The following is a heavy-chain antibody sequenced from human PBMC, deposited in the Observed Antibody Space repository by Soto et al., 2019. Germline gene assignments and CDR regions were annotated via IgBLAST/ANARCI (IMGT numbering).Heavy chain of an antibody. D-gene: IGHD4-17*01. J-gene: IGHJ5*02. V-gene: IGHV1-69*04. Sequence: ASVKVSCKASGGTFSSYAITWGRQSPGQGPEWMGRIIPILGIANYAQKFQGRVTITPDKSTRTAYMELSSLRSEDTAVYYCARESPSPTVATLYNWFDPWGQGTLVTVSS. CDR2: IIPILGIA. CDR1: GGTFSSYA. CDR3: ARESPSPTVATLYNWFDP.